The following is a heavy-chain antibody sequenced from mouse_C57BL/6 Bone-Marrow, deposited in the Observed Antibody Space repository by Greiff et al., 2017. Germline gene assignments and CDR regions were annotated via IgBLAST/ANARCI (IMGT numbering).Heavy chain of an antibody. D-gene: IGHD2-5*01. CDR2: ISSGSSTN. J-gene: IGHJ3*01. CDR3: ARNYSNYEALTY. CDR1: GFTFSDYG. V-gene: IGHV5-17*01. Sequence: EVQGVESGGGLVKPGGSLKLSCAASGFTFSDYGMHWVRQAPAKGLEWVAYISSGSSTNYYAETVKGRFTLSRDTAKNPLFLQMTSLRSEDTAMYYCARNYSNYEALTYWGQGTLVTVSA.